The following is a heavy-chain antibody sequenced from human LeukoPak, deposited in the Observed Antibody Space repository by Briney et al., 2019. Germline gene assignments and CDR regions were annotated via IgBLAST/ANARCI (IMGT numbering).Heavy chain of an antibody. D-gene: IGHD3-22*01. Sequence: PSETLSLTCAVYGGSFSGYYWSWIRQPPGKGLEWVGEINHSGSTNYNPSLKSRVTISVDTSKNQSSLKLSSLTAADTAVYYCAGYYYDSSGYYTFEYWGQGTLVTVSS. CDR3: AGYYYDSSGYYTFEY. J-gene: IGHJ4*02. CDR1: GGSFSGYY. CDR2: INHSGST. V-gene: IGHV4-34*01.